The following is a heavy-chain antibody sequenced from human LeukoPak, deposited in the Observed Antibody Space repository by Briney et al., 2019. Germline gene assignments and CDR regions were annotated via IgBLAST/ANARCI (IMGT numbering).Heavy chain of an antibody. J-gene: IGHJ6*03. D-gene: IGHD6-13*01. CDR2: ISGSGSTT. Sequence: GGSLRLSCAASGFTFSTNAMSWVRQAPGKGLEWVSGISGSGSTTYYADSVKGRFTISRDNSKNTLYVQMNSLRAEDTAVYYCAKEGYSRGYYSYYYMDVWGKGTTVTVSS. CDR3: AKEGYSRGYYSYYYMDV. V-gene: IGHV3-23*01. CDR1: GFTFSTNA.